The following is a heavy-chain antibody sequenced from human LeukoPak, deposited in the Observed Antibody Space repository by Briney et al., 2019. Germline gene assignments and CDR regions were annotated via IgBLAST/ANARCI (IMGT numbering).Heavy chain of an antibody. CDR3: ARDRHYYGSGLSDAFDI. J-gene: IGHJ3*02. V-gene: IGHV4-59*01. Sequence: SETLSLTCTVSGGSISSYYWSWIRQPPGKGLEWIWYIYYSGSTNYNPSLKSRVTISVDTSKNQFSLKLSSVPAADTAVYYCARDRHYYGSGLSDAFDIWGQGTMVTVSS. CDR1: GGSISSYY. CDR2: IYYSGST. D-gene: IGHD3-10*01.